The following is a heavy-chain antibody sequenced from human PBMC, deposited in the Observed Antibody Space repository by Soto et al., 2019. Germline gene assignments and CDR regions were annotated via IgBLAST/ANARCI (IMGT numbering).Heavy chain of an antibody. CDR2: ISAYNGNT. J-gene: IGHJ4*02. CDR1: GYTFTSYV. D-gene: IGHD3-22*01. CDR3: ARTSMYYYDSSGPVYFDY. Sequence: GAAVKVSCKASGYTFTSYVISWVRQAPGQGLEWMGWISAYNGNTNYAQKLQGRVTMTTDTSTSTAYMELRSLRSDDTAVYYCARTSMYYYDSSGPVYFDYWGQGTLVTVSS. V-gene: IGHV1-18*04.